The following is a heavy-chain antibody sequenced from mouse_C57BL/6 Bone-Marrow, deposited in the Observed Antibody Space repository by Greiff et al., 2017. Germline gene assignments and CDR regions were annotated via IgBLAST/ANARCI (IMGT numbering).Heavy chain of an antibody. D-gene: IGHD1-1*01. CDR2: ISSGGSYT. CDR3: ARHLYGYDAMDY. CDR1: GFTFSSYG. J-gene: IGHJ4*01. Sequence: EVKLQESGGDLVKPGGSLKLSCAASGFTFSSYGMSWVRQTPDKRLEWVATISSGGSYTSYPDRVKGRFTISRDNAKNTLYLQMSSLKSEDTAMYYCARHLYGYDAMDYWGQGTSVTVSS. V-gene: IGHV5-6*01.